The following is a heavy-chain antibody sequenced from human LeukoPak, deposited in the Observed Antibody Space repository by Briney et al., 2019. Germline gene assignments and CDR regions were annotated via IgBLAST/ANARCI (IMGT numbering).Heavy chain of an antibody. Sequence: GASVSVSCKASGGTFSSYAISWVRQAPGQGLEWMGGIIPIFGTANYAQKFQGRVTITADKSTSTPYMELRSLRSEYASVYYCARGVLIMYYYDSIGYKEDAFDIWGQGTMVTVSS. V-gene: IGHV1-69*06. CDR1: GGTFSSYA. CDR3: ARGVLIMYYYDSIGYKEDAFDI. D-gene: IGHD3-22*01. J-gene: IGHJ3*02. CDR2: IIPIFGTA.